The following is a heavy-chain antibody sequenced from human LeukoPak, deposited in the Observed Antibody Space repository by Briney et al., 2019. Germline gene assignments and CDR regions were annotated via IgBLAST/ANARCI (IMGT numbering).Heavy chain of an antibody. J-gene: IGHJ4*02. V-gene: IGHV3-11*01. CDR1: GFTFSDYY. D-gene: IGHD3-10*01. CDR3: ARSYGSGSYQDY. CDR2: ISSSDSTI. Sequence: KPAGSLRLSCAASGFTFSDYYMSWIRQAPGKGLEWVSYISSSDSTIYYADSVKGRFTISRDNAKNSLYLQMNSLRTEDMALYYCARSYGSGSYQDYWGQGTLVTVSS.